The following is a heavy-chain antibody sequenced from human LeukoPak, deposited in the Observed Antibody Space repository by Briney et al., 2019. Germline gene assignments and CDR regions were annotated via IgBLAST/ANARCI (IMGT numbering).Heavy chain of an antibody. CDR3: ARAAYYYDSSGYDDPFDI. J-gene: IGHJ3*02. CDR1: GFTFSDYC. D-gene: IGHD3-22*01. CDR2: PSRSGGTI. V-gene: IGHV3-11*01. Sequence: GGSLRLSCAASGFTFSDYCMNWIRQAPGKGLEWVSYPSRSGGTIYYADSVKGRFTISRDNAKNSLYLQMNSLRAEDTAVYYCARAAYYYDSSGYDDPFDIWGQGTMVTVSS.